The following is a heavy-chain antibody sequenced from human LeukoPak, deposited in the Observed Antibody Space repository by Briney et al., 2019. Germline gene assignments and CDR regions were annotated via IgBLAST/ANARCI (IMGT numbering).Heavy chain of an antibody. J-gene: IGHJ3*01. CDR3: ALRVGATFAFDV. Sequence: SETLSLTCTVSGGSISSYYWSWIRQPPGKGLEWIGYIYYSGSTNYNPSLKSRVTISVDTSKNHFSLKLSSVTAADTAVYYCALRVGATFAFDVWGQGTMVTVSS. V-gene: IGHV4-59*12. CDR1: GGSISSYY. CDR2: IYYSGST. D-gene: IGHD1-26*01.